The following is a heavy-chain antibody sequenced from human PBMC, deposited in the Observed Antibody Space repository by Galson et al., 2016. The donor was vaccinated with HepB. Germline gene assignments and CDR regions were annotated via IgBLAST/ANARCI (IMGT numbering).Heavy chain of an antibody. CDR1: GGSISSGGFY. V-gene: IGHV4-31*03. J-gene: IGHJ5*02. D-gene: IGHD6-19*01. CDR3: ARLPSGLGYNWIDV. Sequence: TLSLTCTVSGGSISSGGFYWSWIRQLPGKGLEWIGYLYKSGSTYYNPSLKSRVTISLDTSKNQFSLRLNSVTAADTAVYYCARLPSGLGYNWIDVWGRGTLVTVSA. CDR2: LYKSGST.